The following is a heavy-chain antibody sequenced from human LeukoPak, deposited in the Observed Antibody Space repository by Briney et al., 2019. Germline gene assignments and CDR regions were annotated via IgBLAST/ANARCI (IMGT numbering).Heavy chain of an antibody. J-gene: IGHJ4*02. CDR3: TRDLTGGLYFDY. Sequence: PSETLSLTCTVSGXSISSYYWSWIRQPPGKGLEWIGSIYYSGITNYNPSLKSRVSISVDTSKNQFSLRLSSVTAADTAIYYCTRDLTGGLYFDYWGQGTLVTVSS. D-gene: IGHD7-27*01. CDR2: IYYSGIT. CDR1: GXSISSYY. V-gene: IGHV4-59*01.